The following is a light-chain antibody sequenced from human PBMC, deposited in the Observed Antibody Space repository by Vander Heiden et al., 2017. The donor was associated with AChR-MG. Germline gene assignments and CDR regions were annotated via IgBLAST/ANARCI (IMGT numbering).Light chain of an antibody. V-gene: IGLV9-49*01. Sequence: QPVLTQPPSASASLGASVTLTCTLSSGCSNLKVDWYQQRPGKGPRFVMRVGTGGIVGPKGDGIPDRFSVFGSGLNRYLTIKNIQEEDESDYHCGADLGSGSNFVLWVFGGGTKLTVL. CDR3: GADLGSGSNFVLWV. CDR2: VGTGGIVG. CDR1: SGCSNLK. J-gene: IGLJ3*02.